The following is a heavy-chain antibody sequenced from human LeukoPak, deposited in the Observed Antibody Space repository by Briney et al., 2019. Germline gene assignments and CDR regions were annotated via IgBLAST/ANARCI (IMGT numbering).Heavy chain of an antibody. CDR2: FDPEDGKT. Sequence: ASVKASCKVSGYTLTELSMFWVRQAPGKGLEWMGSFDPEDGKTVYAQKFQGRVTMTEDTSTDTAYMELSSLRSEDTAVYYCATGYLVTAGLMDVWGQGTTVTVPS. V-gene: IGHV1-24*01. J-gene: IGHJ6*02. CDR3: ATGYLVTAGLMDV. CDR1: GYTLTELS. D-gene: IGHD6-13*01.